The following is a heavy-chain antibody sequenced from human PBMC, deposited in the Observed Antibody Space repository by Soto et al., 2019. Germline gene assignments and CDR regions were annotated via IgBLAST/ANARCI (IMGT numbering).Heavy chain of an antibody. J-gene: IGHJ5*02. CDR3: ASGQWTYWFDP. CDR1: GGPFRSYA. CDR2: IIPIFGTA. V-gene: IGHV1-69*01. D-gene: IGHD6-19*01. Sequence: QVQRVNSGVEVKNPGSSVKVSCKASGGPFRSYAISWVRQAPGHGLEWMGGIIPIFGTAKYAQKFQGRVTITADESTRTAYMELSSLRSEDTAGYYWASGQWTYWFDPWGQGTLVTVSS.